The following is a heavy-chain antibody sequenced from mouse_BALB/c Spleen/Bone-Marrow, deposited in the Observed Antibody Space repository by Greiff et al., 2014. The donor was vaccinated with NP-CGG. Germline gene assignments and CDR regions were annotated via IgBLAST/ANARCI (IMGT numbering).Heavy chain of an antibody. CDR2: IYPGSGST. V-gene: IGHV1S22*01. Sequence: LQQSGSELVRPGASVKLSCKASGYTFTSYWMHWVKQRHGQGLEWIGNIYPGSGSTNYDEKFKSKGTLTVDTSSSTAYMHLSSLTYEDSAVYYCTREDYRYDWFAYWGQGTLVTVSA. CDR3: TREDYRYDWFAY. D-gene: IGHD2-14*01. J-gene: IGHJ3*01. CDR1: GYTFTSYW.